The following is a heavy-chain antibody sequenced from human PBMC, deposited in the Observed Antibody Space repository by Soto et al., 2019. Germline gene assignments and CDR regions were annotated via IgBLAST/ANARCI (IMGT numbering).Heavy chain of an antibody. D-gene: IGHD3-10*01. V-gene: IGHV4-31*03. J-gene: IGHJ6*02. CDR2: IYYSGST. CDR1: GGSISRGGYY. CDR3: ARELRFGEDYYGMDV. Sequence: QVQLQESGPGLVKPSQTLSLTCTVSGGSISRGGYYWSWIRQHPGKGLEWIGYIYYSGSTYYNPSLKSRVTLSVDTSKNQFSLKLSSVTAADTAVYYCARELRFGEDYYGMDVWGQGTTVTVSS.